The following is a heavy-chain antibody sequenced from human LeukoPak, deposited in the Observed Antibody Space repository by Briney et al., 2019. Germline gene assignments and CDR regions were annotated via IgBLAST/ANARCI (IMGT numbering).Heavy chain of an antibody. Sequence: ASVKVSCKASGYTFTSYGISWVRQAPGQGLEWMGWISAYNGNTNYAQKLQGRVTMTTDTSTSTAYMELRSLRSDDTAVYYCARGYYDSGGYYYKFVGDYWGQGTLVTVSS. CDR2: ISAYNGNT. J-gene: IGHJ4*02. D-gene: IGHD3-22*01. CDR3: ARGYYDSGGYYYKFVGDY. V-gene: IGHV1-18*01. CDR1: GYTFTSYG.